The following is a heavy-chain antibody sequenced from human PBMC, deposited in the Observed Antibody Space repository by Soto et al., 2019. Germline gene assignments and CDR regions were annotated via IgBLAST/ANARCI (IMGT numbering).Heavy chain of an antibody. D-gene: IGHD6-6*01. J-gene: IGHJ5*02. CDR2: IYYSGST. CDR1: GASMSSGGYY. Sequence: PSETLSLTCTVSGASMSSGGYYWTWIRQSPGKGLEWIGYIYYSGSTYYHPSLESRVAISLDTSRSQFSLTLHSVTAADTAIYYCARDRHNNFFDPWGQGTLVTVSS. CDR3: ARDRHNNFFDP. V-gene: IGHV4-31*03.